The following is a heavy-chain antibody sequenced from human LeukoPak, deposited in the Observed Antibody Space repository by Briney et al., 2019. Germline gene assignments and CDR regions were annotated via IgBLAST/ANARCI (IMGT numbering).Heavy chain of an antibody. Sequence: PGGSLRLSCAASGFTFSSYWMSWVRQAPGKGLEWVANIKQDGSEKYYVDSVKGRFTISRDNSKNTLYLQMNSLRAEDTAVYYCAKDAAYYYDSSGSSDYFDYWGQGTLVTVSS. CDR1: GFTFSSYW. V-gene: IGHV3-7*03. CDR2: IKQDGSEK. J-gene: IGHJ4*02. CDR3: AKDAAYYYDSSGSSDYFDY. D-gene: IGHD3-22*01.